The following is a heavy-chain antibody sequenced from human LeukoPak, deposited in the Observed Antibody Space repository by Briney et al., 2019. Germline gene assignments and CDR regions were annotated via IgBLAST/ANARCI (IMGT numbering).Heavy chain of an antibody. Sequence: GGSLRLSCAASGFTFSSYAMCWVRQAPGKGLEWVSAISGSGGSTYYADSVKGRFTISRDNSKNTLYLQMNSLRAEDTAVYYCASTDYYDSSGYYSEPFDYWGQGTLVTVSS. CDR3: ASTDYYDSSGYYSEPFDY. D-gene: IGHD3-22*01. CDR2: ISGSGGST. V-gene: IGHV3-23*01. CDR1: GFTFSSYA. J-gene: IGHJ4*02.